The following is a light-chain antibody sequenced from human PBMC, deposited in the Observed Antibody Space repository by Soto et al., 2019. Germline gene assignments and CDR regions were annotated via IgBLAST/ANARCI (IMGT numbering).Light chain of an antibody. V-gene: IGKV3-15*01. CDR2: DAS. CDR1: HNVSNN. CDR3: QQCRNWTLT. Sequence: IVMTQSPATLSVSPGEGATLACKAIHNVSNNLAWYQQRPGQPPRLLIYDASTRAAGIPARFSGSGYGTEFTSIISSLQAEDFGVYFCQQCRNWTLTFGGGTKVEIK. J-gene: IGKJ4*01.